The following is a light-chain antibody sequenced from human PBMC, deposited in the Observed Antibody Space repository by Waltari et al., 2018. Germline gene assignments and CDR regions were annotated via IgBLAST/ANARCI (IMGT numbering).Light chain of an antibody. CDR3: QQYYSTPPT. Sequence: DIVMTQSPDSLAVSLGERATIHCKSSQSVLFSSNNKNYLAWYQPKPGQPPKLLIYWASTRASGVPDRFSGSGSGTDFTLTISSLQAEDVAVYYCQQYYSTPPTFGQGTKVEIK. CDR1: QSVLFSSNNKNY. V-gene: IGKV4-1*01. CDR2: WAS. J-gene: IGKJ1*01.